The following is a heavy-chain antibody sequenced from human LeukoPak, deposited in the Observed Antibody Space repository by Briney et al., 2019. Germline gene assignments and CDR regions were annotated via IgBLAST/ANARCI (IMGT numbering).Heavy chain of an antibody. Sequence: SETLSLTCTVSGGSISSGGYYWSWIRQPPGKGLEWIGYIYHSGSTYYNPSLKSRVTISVDTSKNQFSLKLSSVTAADTAVYYCARNRGSIAVASLDYWGQGTLVTVSS. D-gene: IGHD6-19*01. CDR1: GGSISSGGYY. J-gene: IGHJ4*02. CDR3: ARNRGSIAVASLDY. CDR2: IYHSGST. V-gene: IGHV4-30-2*01.